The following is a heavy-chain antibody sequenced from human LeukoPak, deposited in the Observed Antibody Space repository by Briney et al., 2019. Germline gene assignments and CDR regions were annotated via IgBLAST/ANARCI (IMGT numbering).Heavy chain of an antibody. CDR3: AREMCCYDSSGRIDY. CDR2: ISYDGSYK. Sequence: GGSLRLSCAASGFTFSSYAMHWARQAPGKGLEGVAVISYDGSYKYYADSVKGRFTISRDNSKNTLYLQMNSLRAEDTAVYYCAREMCCYDSSGRIDYWGQGTLVTVSS. V-gene: IGHV3-30*04. D-gene: IGHD3-22*01. CDR1: GFTFSSYA. J-gene: IGHJ4*02.